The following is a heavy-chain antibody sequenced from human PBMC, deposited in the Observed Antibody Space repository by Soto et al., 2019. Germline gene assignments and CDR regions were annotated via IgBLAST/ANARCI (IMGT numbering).Heavy chain of an antibody. CDR2: AGPSGSST. CDR1: GFTFGSYW. V-gene: IGHV3-23*01. J-gene: IGHJ4*02. D-gene: IGHD3-22*01. Sequence: LRLSCAASGFTFGSYWMSWVRQAPGKGLEWVSVAGPSGSSTFYADSVRGRFTISRDNVENTLYLQMNSLRVADTALYFCARTYYYDSTGYYRTFDYWGQGTLVTVSS. CDR3: ARTYYYDSTGYYRTFDY.